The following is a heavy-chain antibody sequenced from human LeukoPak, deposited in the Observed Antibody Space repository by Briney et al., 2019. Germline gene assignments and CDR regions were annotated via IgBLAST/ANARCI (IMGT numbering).Heavy chain of an antibody. CDR3: AKDSLAARFYYGMDV. CDR2: ISGSGGST. D-gene: IGHD6-6*01. CDR1: GFTFSSYA. V-gene: IGHV3-23*01. J-gene: IGHJ6*02. Sequence: GGSLRLFCAASGFTFSSYAMSWVRQAPGKGLEWVSAISGSGGSTYYADSVKGRFTISRDNSKNTLYLQMNSLRAEDTAVYYCAKDSLAARFYYGMDVWGQGTTVTVSS.